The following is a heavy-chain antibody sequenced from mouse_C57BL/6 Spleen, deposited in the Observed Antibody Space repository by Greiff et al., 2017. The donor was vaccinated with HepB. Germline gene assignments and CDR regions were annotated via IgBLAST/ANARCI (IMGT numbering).Heavy chain of an antibody. D-gene: IGHD2-1*01. J-gene: IGHJ3*01. CDR2: ISSGGDYI. V-gene: IGHV5-9-1*02. CDR1: GFTFSSYA. Sequence: VQLKESGEGLVKPGGSLKLSCAASGFTFSSYAMSWVRQTPEKRLEWVAYISSGGDYIYYADTVKGRFTISRDNARNTLYLQMSSLKSEDTAMYYCTRDASYCNSFAYWGQGTLVTVSA. CDR3: TRDASYCNSFAY.